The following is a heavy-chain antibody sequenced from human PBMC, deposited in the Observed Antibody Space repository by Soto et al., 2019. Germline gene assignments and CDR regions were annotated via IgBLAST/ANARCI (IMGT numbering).Heavy chain of an antibody. CDR1: GGSISSGGYY. Sequence: SSETLSLTCTVSGGSISSGGYYWSWIRQHPGKGLEWIGYIYYSGSTYYNPSLKSRVTISVDTSKNQFSLKLSSVTAADTAVYYCARVMITFGGVTANWFDPWGQGTLVTVSS. V-gene: IGHV4-31*03. J-gene: IGHJ5*02. D-gene: IGHD3-16*01. CDR2: IYYSGST. CDR3: ARVMITFGGVTANWFDP.